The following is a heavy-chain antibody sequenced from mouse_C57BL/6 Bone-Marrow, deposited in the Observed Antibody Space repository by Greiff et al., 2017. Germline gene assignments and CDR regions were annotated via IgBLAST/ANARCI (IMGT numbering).Heavy chain of an antibody. CDR1: GYTFTTYP. D-gene: IGHD2-3*01. V-gene: IGHV1-47*01. CDR3: TRKEDGYYPAWFAY. CDR2: FHPYNDDT. Sequence: VKLQQSGAELVKPGASVKMSCKASGYTFTTYPIEWMKQNHGKSLEWIGNFHPYNDDTKYNEKFKGKATLTVEKSSSTVYLELSRLTSDDSAVYYSTRKEDGYYPAWFAYWGQGTLVTVSA. J-gene: IGHJ3*01.